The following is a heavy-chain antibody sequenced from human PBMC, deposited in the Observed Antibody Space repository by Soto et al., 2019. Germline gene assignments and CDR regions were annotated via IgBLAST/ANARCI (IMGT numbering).Heavy chain of an antibody. Sequence: QVQLQQSGPGLVKPSQTLSLTCDISGDSVSSNSAAWNWIRQTPSRGLEWLGRTYYRSKWYINYAVSVKSRITVNPDISKNQFSLQLNSVTPEDTAVYYCARGSWDDVTGHYYMDVWGKGTTVTVSS. CDR2: TYYRSKWYI. V-gene: IGHV6-1*01. CDR3: ARGSWDDVTGHYYMDV. J-gene: IGHJ6*03. D-gene: IGHD1-1*01. CDR1: GDSVSSNSAA.